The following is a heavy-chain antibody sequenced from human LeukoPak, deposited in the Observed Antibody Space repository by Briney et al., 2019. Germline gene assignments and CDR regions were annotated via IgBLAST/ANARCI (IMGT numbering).Heavy chain of an antibody. Sequence: ASVKLSCKASGYTFTGYYMHWVRQAPGQGLEWMGWINPNSSGTNYAQKFQGRVTMTRDTSISTAYMELSRLRSDDTAVYYCASDRLWFGELSSVLGYYGMDVWGQGTTVTVSS. CDR3: ASDRLWFGELSSVLGYYGMDV. CDR2: INPNSSGT. D-gene: IGHD3-10*01. V-gene: IGHV1-2*02. J-gene: IGHJ6*02. CDR1: GYTFTGYY.